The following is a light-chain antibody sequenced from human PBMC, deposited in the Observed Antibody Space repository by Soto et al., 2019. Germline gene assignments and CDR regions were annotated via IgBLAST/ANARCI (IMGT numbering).Light chain of an antibody. CDR2: AND. Sequence: QSVPTQPPSASGTPGQRVTISCSGSTSNIGSSAVNWYQQLPGTAPKLLIYANDQRPSGVPARFSDSKSGTSASLAISGLQSEDEADYYRAAWDGSLNRYVFAAGTKVTVL. CDR1: TSNIGSSA. J-gene: IGLJ1*01. V-gene: IGLV1-44*01. CDR3: AAWDGSLNRYV.